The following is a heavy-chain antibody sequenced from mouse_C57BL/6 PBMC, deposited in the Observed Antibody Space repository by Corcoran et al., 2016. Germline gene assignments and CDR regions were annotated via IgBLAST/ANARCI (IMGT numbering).Heavy chain of an antibody. CDR2: IYPGSGNT. D-gene: IGHD1-1*01. CDR1: GYTFTDYY. J-gene: IGHJ1*03. V-gene: IGHV1-76*01. CDR3: ARITTVVANWYFDV. Sequence: QVQLKQSGAELVRPGASVKLSCKASGYTFTDYYINWLKQRPGQGIEWIARIYPGSGNTYYNEKFKGKATLTAEKSSSTAYMQLSSLTSEDSAVYFCARITTVVANWYFDVWGTGTTVTVSS.